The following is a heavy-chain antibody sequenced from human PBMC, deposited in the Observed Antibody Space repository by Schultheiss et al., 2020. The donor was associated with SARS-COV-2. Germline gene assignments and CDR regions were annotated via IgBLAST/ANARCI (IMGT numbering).Heavy chain of an antibody. CDR1: GFTFSSYS. Sequence: GGSLRLSCAASGFTFSSYSMNWVRQAPGKGLEWVSSISSSSSYIYYADSVKGRFTISRDNAKNSLYLQMNSLRAEDTAVYYCARDPGAPNGMDVWGQGTTVTVSS. V-gene: IGHV3-21*01. D-gene: IGHD3-10*01. J-gene: IGHJ6*02. CDR2: ISSSSSYI. CDR3: ARDPGAPNGMDV.